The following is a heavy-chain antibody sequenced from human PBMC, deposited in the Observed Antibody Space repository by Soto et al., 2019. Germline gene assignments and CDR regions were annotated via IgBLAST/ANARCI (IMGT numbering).Heavy chain of an antibody. CDR2: INAGNGNT. CDR1: GYTFTSYA. V-gene: IGHV1-3*01. Sequence: ASVKVSCKASGYTFTSYAMHWVRQAPGQRLEWVGWINAGNGNTKYSQKFQGRVTITRDTSASTAYMELSSLRSEDTAVYYCARDMGYCSGGSCSYYFDYWGQGTLVTVSS. D-gene: IGHD2-15*01. CDR3: ARDMGYCSGGSCSYYFDY. J-gene: IGHJ4*02.